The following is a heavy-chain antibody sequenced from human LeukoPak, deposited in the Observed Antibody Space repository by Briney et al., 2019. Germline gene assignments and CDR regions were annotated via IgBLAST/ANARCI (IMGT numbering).Heavy chain of an antibody. J-gene: IGHJ5*02. D-gene: IGHD2-2*01. Sequence: ASVKVSCKASGGTFSSYAISWVRQAPGQGLEWMGRIIPILGIANYAQKFQGRVTITADKSTSTAYMELSSLRSEDTAVYYCARVYCSSTSCPRGLDPWGQGTLVTASS. CDR1: GGTFSSYA. CDR3: ARVYCSSTSCPRGLDP. CDR2: IIPILGIA. V-gene: IGHV1-69*04.